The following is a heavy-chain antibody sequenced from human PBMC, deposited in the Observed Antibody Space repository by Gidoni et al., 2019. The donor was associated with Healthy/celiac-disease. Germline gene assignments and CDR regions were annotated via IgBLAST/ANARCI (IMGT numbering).Heavy chain of an antibody. CDR3: ARLGVDPHFDY. J-gene: IGHJ4*02. V-gene: IGHV4-39*01. CDR1: DGSISSSSFY. Sequence: QLHLQESGPGLVKSSETLYLTCTVSDGSISSSSFYWGWIRQPPGQGREWIGSIYYSRSTYYDPSLKSRVTISVDTSKNQFSRKLSAVTAADTAVYYCARLGVDPHFDYWGQGTLVTVSS. CDR2: IYYSRST.